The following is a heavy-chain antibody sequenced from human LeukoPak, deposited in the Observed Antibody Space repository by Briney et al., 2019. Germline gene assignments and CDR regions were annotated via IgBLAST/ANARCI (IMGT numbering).Heavy chain of an antibody. J-gene: IGHJ4*02. CDR1: GFTFSRYW. Sequence: GGSLRLSCAASGFTFSRYWMSWVRQVPRKGLEWVANIKQDGSNKYYADSVKGRFTISRDNSKNTLYLQMNSLRAEDTAVYYCARASYCGGDCYSSGFDYWGQGTLVTVSS. V-gene: IGHV3-7*01. CDR2: IKQDGSNK. CDR3: ARASYCGGDCYSSGFDY. D-gene: IGHD2-21*02.